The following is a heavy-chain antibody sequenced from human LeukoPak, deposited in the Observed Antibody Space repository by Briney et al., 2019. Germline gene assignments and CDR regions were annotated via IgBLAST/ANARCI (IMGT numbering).Heavy chain of an antibody. CDR3: ARGAVTTDPAEYFQH. CDR1: RFTFTGYY. Sequence: GASVKVFCKASRFTFTGYYVHWVRQAPGQGLEWMGWINPNSGGTNYAQKFQGRVTVTRDTSISTAYMELSRLRSDDTAVYYCARGAVTTDPAEYFQHWGQGTLFTVSS. J-gene: IGHJ1*01. CDR2: INPNSGGT. D-gene: IGHD4-17*01. V-gene: IGHV1-2*02.